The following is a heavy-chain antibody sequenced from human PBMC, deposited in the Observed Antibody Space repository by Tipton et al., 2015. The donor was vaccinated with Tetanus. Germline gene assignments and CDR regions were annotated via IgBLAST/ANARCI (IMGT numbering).Heavy chain of an antibody. V-gene: IGHV4-39*01. Sequence: TLSLTCTVSGGSISSGGYYWSWIRQHPGKGLEWIGSIYYSGSTYYNPSLKSRVTISVDTSKNQFSLKLSSVTAADTAVYYCAVRDGYTYGFDYWGQGTLVTVSS. D-gene: IGHD5-24*01. CDR3: AVRDGYTYGFDY. CDR1: GGSISSGGYY. J-gene: IGHJ4*02. CDR2: IYYSGST.